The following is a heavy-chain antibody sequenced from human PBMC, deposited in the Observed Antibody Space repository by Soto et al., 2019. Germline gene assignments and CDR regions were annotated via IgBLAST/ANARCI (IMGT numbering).Heavy chain of an antibody. CDR3: AREGNLGRWLQPLDF. Sequence: SETLSLTCTVSGGSISSGDYYWSWVRQPPGKGLEWIGNIHYNGNTKYNPSLKSRVTMSLDTSKNQFSLRLISVTAADTAKYFCAREGNLGRWLQPLDFWGQGTLVTVSS. D-gene: IGHD5-12*01. J-gene: IGHJ4*02. CDR1: GGSISSGDYY. V-gene: IGHV4-61*08. CDR2: IHYNGNT.